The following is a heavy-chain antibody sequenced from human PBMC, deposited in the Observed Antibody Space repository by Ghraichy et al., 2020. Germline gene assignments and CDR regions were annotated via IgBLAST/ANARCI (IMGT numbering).Heavy chain of an antibody. Sequence: VAVISYHGSNKFYGDSMKGRFTISRDNFYNTVYLQMNSLTHEDTGVYYCARQDCSGSRCYSALDYWGQGTLVTLSS. J-gene: IGHJ4*02. CDR3: ARQDCSGSRCYSALDY. CDR2: ISYHGSNK. V-gene: IGHV3-30-3*01. D-gene: IGHD2-15*01.